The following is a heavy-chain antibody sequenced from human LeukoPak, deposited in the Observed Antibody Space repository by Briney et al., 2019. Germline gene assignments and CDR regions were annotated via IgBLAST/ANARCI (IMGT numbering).Heavy chain of an antibody. CDR1: GFTFSSYS. CDR2: ISGSGGST. Sequence: QPGGSLRLSCAASGFTFSSYSMNWVRQAPGKGLEWVSAISGSGGSTYYADSVKGRFTISRDNSKNTLYLQMNSLRAEDTAVYYCARTRRAVYDAFDIWGQGTMVTVSS. D-gene: IGHD6-19*01. CDR3: ARTRRAVYDAFDI. V-gene: IGHV3-23*01. J-gene: IGHJ3*02.